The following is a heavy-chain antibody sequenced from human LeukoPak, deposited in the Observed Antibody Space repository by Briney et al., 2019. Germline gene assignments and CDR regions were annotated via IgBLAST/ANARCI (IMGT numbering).Heavy chain of an antibody. D-gene: IGHD6-19*01. J-gene: IGHJ4*02. CDR1: GYTFTGYY. V-gene: IGHV1-2*02. Sequence: ASVKVSCKASGYTFTGYYMHWVRPAPGHGLEWMGWINPNSGGTNYAQKFQGRVTMTRDTSISTAYMELSRLRSDDTAVYYCARVSPLIAVAGDFDYWGQGTLVTVSS. CDR2: INPNSGGT. CDR3: ARVSPLIAVAGDFDY.